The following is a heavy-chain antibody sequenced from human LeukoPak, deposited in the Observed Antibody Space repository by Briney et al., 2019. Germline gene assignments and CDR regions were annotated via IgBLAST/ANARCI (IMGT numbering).Heavy chain of an antibody. V-gene: IGHV4-59*01. Sequence: SETLSLTCTVSGGSISSYYWSWIRQPPGKGLEWIGCIYYSGSTNYNPSLKSRVTISVDTPKNQFSLKLSSVTAADTAVYYCARVDILTGYHFDYWGQGTLVTVSS. CDR2: IYYSGST. CDR3: ARVDILTGYHFDY. CDR1: GGSISSYY. J-gene: IGHJ4*02. D-gene: IGHD3-9*01.